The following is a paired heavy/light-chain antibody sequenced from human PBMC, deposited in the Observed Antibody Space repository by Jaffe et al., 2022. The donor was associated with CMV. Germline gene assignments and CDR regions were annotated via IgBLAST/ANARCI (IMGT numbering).Light chain of an antibody. Sequence: EIVLTQSPATLSLSPGERATLSCRASQSVSSYLAWYQQKPGQAPRLLIYDASNRATGIPARFSGSGSGTDFTLTISSLEPEDFAVYYCQQRSNWPRFFGGGTKVEIK. V-gene: IGKV3-11*01. J-gene: IGKJ4*01. CDR1: QSVSSY. CDR2: DAS. CDR3: QQRSNWPRF.
Heavy chain of an antibody. CDR3: ARDISPFYSNYRDYYYGMDV. CDR1: GFTFSSYS. J-gene: IGHJ6*02. CDR2: ISSSSSTI. D-gene: IGHD4-4*01. Sequence: EVQLVESGGGLVQPGGSLRLSCAASGFTFSSYSMNWVRQAPGKGLEWVSYISSSSSTIYYADSVKGRFTISRDNAKNSLYLQMNSLRDEDTAVYYCARDISPFYSNYRDYYYGMDVWGQGTTVTVSS. V-gene: IGHV3-48*02.